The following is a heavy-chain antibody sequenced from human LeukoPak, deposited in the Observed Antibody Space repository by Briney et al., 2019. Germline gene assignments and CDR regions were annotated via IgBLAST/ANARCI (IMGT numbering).Heavy chain of an antibody. CDR3: AKDTSIGRYCTNGVCSPFDY. CDR2: IGDGGGST. Sequence: GGSLRLSCAASGFTFSSYAMSWVRQAPGKGLEWVSAIGDGGGSTYDADSVKGRFTISRDNSKNTLYLQMNSLRAEDTAVYYCAKDTSIGRYCTNGVCSPFDYWGQGTLVTVSS. J-gene: IGHJ4*02. V-gene: IGHV3-23*01. CDR1: GFTFSSYA. D-gene: IGHD2-8*01.